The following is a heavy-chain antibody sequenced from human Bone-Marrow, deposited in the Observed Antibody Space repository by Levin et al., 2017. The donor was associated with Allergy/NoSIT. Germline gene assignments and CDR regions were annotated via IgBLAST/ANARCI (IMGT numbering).Heavy chain of an antibody. J-gene: IGHJ6*02. CDR3: SSYRPGYCSGGSCYSAYYYYGMDV. CDR1: GFTFSDYY. D-gene: IGHD2-15*01. CDR2: ISTGDSTI. Sequence: GGSLRLSCAASGFTFSDYYMSWIRQAPGKGLEWVSFISTGDSTIYYADSVKGRFTISRDNAKSSLYLQMNSLQAEDTAVYYCSSYRPGYCSGGSCYSAYYYYGMDVWGQGTTVTVSS. V-gene: IGHV3-11*01.